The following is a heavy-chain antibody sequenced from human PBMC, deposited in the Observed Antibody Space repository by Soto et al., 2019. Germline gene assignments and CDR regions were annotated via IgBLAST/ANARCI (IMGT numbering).Heavy chain of an antibody. CDR1: GFIFSMYW. CDR2: ITDDGSTT. D-gene: IGHD3-10*01. Sequence: EVKFVESGGGLCQPGGSLRLSCDTSGFIFSMYWMHWVRQVPGKGPQWVARITDDGSTTYYAASVEGRFTISRDNANNALYLQMTSLRADDTAVYYCTRGPRPTSIGTGAFWGQGPLVTVSS. V-gene: IGHV3-74*01. CDR3: TRGPRPTSIGTGAF. J-gene: IGHJ4*02.